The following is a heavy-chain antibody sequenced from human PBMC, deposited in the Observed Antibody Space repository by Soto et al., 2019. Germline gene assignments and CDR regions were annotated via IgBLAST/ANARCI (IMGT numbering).Heavy chain of an antibody. CDR2: MNPNSGNT. Sequence: ASVKVSCKASGYTFTSYDVNWVRQATGQGLEWMGWMNPNSGNTGYAQKFQGRVTMTRNTSISTAYMELSSLRSEDTAVYYCARVPSGWHRAEYLQHWGQGTLVTVSS. CDR3: ARVPSGWHRAEYLQH. CDR1: GYTFTSYD. D-gene: IGHD6-19*01. V-gene: IGHV1-8*01. J-gene: IGHJ1*01.